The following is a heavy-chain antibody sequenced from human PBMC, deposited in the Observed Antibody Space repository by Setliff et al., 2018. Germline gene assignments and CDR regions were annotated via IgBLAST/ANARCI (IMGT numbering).Heavy chain of an antibody. D-gene: IGHD7-27*01. Sequence: SETLSLTCTVSGGSISSYPYYWGWICQPPGEGLEWIGNFYHTGITYYKPSLKSRVTISADTSKNQLSLNLTSVTAADTAVYYCARYYPKLPELGIYGWFDYWGQGTPVTVS. CDR1: GGSISSYPYY. V-gene: IGHV4-39*07. J-gene: IGHJ4*02. CDR2: FYHTGIT. CDR3: ARYYPKLPELGIYGWFDY.